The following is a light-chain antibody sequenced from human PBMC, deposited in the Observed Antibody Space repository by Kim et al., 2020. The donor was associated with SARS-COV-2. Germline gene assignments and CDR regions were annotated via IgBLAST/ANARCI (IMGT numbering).Light chain of an antibody. CDR3: QKYDTAPWT. Sequence: ASVGDGLTITCRASQGISNYLAWYQQTPGEAPKLLIYAASTLQFGVSTRFSGSGSGTEFTLTISDLQPEDVATYYCQKYDTAPWTFGHGTKVEIK. CDR2: AAS. J-gene: IGKJ1*01. V-gene: IGKV1-27*01. CDR1: QGISNY.